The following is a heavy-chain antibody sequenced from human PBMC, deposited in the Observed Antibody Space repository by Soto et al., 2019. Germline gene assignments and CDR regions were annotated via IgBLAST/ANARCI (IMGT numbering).Heavy chain of an antibody. CDR1: GFTVSSKY. CDR3: ARDDVRCDGGRCYGVPLDV. CDR2: IQSGGPT. V-gene: IGHV3-66*01. Sequence: GGSLRLSCAASGFTVSSKYMSWVRQAPGKGLEWVSLIQSGGPTYYADSVKGRFTISRDTSENTVHLQMDSLRAEDTAVYYCARDDVRCDGGRCYGVPLDVWGKGTKVTVSS. D-gene: IGHD2-15*01. J-gene: IGHJ6*04.